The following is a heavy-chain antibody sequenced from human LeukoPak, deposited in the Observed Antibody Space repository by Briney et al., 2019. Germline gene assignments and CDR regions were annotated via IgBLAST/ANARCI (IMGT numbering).Heavy chain of an antibody. D-gene: IGHD2-15*01. CDR1: GFTFSSYE. CDR2: ISSSGTTI. V-gene: IGHV3-48*03. Sequence: GGSLRLSCAASGFTFSSYEMNWVRQAPGKGLEGVSYISSSGTTIYYADSVKGRFTISRDNAKNSLYLQMNSLRAEDTAVYYCARVGVVVAATGNLWFDPWGQGTLVTVSS. CDR3: ARVGVVVAATGNLWFDP. J-gene: IGHJ5*02.